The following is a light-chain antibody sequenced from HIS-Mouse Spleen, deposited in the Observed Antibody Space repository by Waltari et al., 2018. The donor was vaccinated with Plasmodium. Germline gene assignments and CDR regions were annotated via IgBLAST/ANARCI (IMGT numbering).Light chain of an antibody. J-gene: IGKJ3*01. CDR3: QQYNNWSFT. CDR2: GAS. Sequence: EIVMTLSPATLSVSPGERATLSCRASQSVSSNFAWYQQKPGQAPRLLIYGASTRATGIPARFSGSGSGTEFTLTISSLQSEDFAVYYCQQYNNWSFTFGPGTKVDIK. V-gene: IGKV3-15*01. CDR1: QSVSSN.